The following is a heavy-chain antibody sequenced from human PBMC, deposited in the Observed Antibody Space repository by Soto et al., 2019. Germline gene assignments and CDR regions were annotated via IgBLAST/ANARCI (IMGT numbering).Heavy chain of an antibody. V-gene: IGHV4-34*01. Sequence: QVQLQQWGAGLLKPSETLSLTCAVYGGSFSGYYWSWIRQPPGKGLEWIGEINHSGSTNYNPSLKSRVTISGDTSKNQFSLKLSSVTAADTAVYYCARTTVTTEAWFDPWGQGTLVTVSS. CDR1: GGSFSGYY. CDR3: ARTTVTTEAWFDP. J-gene: IGHJ5*02. D-gene: IGHD4-17*01. CDR2: INHSGST.